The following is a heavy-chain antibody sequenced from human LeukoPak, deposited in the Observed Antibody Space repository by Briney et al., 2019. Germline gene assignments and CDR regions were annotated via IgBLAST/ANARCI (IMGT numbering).Heavy chain of an antibody. CDR2: INTNTGNP. Sequence: GASVKVSCKASGYTFTSYATNWVRQAPGHGLEWLGWINTNTGNPTYAQGFTGRFVFSLDTSVSTAYLQISSLKAEDTAVYYCASERSYYERWFDPWGQGTLVTVSS. V-gene: IGHV7-4-1*02. CDR3: ASERSYYERWFDP. CDR1: GYTFTSYA. D-gene: IGHD1-26*01. J-gene: IGHJ5*02.